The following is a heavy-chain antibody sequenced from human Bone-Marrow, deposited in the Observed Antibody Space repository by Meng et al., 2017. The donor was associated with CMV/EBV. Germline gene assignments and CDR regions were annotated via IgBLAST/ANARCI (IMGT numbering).Heavy chain of an antibody. Sequence: ASVKVSCKASGYTFTGYYMHWVRQAPGQGLEWMGWISAYNGNTNYAQKLQGRVTMTTDTSTSTACMELRSLRSDDTAVYYCARDRDDSRADPWGQGTLVTVSS. V-gene: IGHV1-18*04. CDR1: GYTFTGYY. CDR3: ARDRDDSRADP. CDR2: ISAYNGNT. J-gene: IGHJ5*02. D-gene: IGHD3-22*01.